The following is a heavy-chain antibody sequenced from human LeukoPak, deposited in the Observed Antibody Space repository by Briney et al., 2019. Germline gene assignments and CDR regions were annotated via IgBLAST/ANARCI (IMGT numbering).Heavy chain of an antibody. J-gene: IGHJ4*02. Sequence: VASVKVSCKASVYTFTGYYMHWVRQAPGQGLEWMGRINPNSGGTNYAQKFQGRVTMTRDTSISTAYMELSRLRSDDTAVYYCARDSAQRYSGYDRLGYRGQGTLVTVSS. CDR2: INPNSGGT. CDR3: ARDSAQRYSGYDRLGY. CDR1: VYTFTGYY. D-gene: IGHD5-12*01. V-gene: IGHV1-2*06.